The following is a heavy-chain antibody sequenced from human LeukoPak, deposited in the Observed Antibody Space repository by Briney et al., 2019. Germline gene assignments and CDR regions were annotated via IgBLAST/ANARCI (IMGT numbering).Heavy chain of an antibody. CDR2: INSDGSSI. V-gene: IGHV3-74*01. CDR3: ARVPLYSSGWYTLGY. Sequence: GGSLRLSCAASGFTFSSYWMHWVRQGPGKGLVWVPRINSDGSSINYADSVKGRFTISRDNAKNTLYLQMNSLRAEDTAVYYCARVPLYSSGWYTLGYWGHGTLVTVSS. CDR1: GFTFSSYW. J-gene: IGHJ4*01. D-gene: IGHD6-19*01.